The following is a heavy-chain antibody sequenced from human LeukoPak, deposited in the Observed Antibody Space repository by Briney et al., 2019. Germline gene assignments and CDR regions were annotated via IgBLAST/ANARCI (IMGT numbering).Heavy chain of an antibody. CDR2: IYPGDSVT. D-gene: IGHD1-26*01. CDR3: ARLPQWGGTYHFDY. J-gene: IGHJ4*02. CDR1: GYSFTNHW. Sequence: GGSLKISCKGSGYSFTNHWIGWVRQMPGKGLEWMGIIYPGDSVTRYSPSFQGQVTISADKSISTAYLQWSSLKASDTAMYYCARLPQWGGTYHFDYWGQGTLLTVSS. V-gene: IGHV5-51*01.